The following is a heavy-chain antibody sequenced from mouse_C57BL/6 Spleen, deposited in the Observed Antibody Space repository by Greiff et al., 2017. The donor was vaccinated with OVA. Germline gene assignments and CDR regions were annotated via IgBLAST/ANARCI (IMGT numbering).Heavy chain of an antibody. CDR2: IYPGDGDT. CDR1: GYAFSSYW. V-gene: IGHV1-80*01. D-gene: IGHD2-4*01. J-gene: IGHJ2*01. CDR3: ARSGDYGPYYFDY. Sequence: QVQLQQSGAELVKPGASVKISCKASGYAFSSYWMNWVKQRPGKGLEGIGQIYPGDGDTNYNGKFKGKATLTADKSSSTAYMQLSSLTSEDSAVYFCARSGDYGPYYFDYWGQGTTLTVSS.